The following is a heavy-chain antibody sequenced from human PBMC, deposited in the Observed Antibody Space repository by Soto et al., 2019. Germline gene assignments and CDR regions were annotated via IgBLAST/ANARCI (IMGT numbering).Heavy chain of an antibody. CDR2: INVHNGDT. CDR1: AYNLAGDG. V-gene: IGHV1-18*01. Sequence: QVQVVQSGAEVKKPGASVRVSCKPSAYNLAGDGFTWVRQAPGQGLEWMGWINVHNGDTNYAQKFQDRFSLTTDTSTRTVYMDLTNLRSDDTAVYYCARRGNPYMDVWGQGTTVIVSS. J-gene: IGHJ6*02. CDR3: ARRGNPYMDV.